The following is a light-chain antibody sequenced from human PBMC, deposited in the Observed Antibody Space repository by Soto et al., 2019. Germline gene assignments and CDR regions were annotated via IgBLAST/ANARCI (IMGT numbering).Light chain of an antibody. J-gene: IGLJ3*02. V-gene: IGLV1-44*01. CDR2: SDD. CDR1: NSNIGRYS. CDR3: AAWDANLNGPL. Sequence: QSVLTQPPSLFGTPGQRVTISCSGSNSNIGRYSVNWYQHFPGTAPKILIYSDDERPSGVPDRFSGSKSGTSASLAISGLQSEDEAEYYCAAWDANLNGPLFGGGTKLTVL.